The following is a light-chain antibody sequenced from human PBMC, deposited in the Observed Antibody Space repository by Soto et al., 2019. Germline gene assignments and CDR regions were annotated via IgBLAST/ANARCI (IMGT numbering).Light chain of an antibody. CDR2: GAS. CDR1: QSVSSNY. V-gene: IGKV3-20*01. J-gene: IGKJ4*01. CDR3: QQYGGSPLVT. Sequence: EIVLTPSPGTLSLSPGERATLSCRSSQSVSSNYLAWYQQKPGQAPRLLIYGASSRATGIPDRFSGSGSGTDFTLTISGLEPEDCAVYYCQQYGGSPLVTFGGGTKVEIK.